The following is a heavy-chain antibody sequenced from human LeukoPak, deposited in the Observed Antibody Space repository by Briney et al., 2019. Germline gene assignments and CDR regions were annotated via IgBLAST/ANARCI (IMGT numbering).Heavy chain of an antibody. CDR2: IYHSGST. CDR1: GYSISSGYY. Sequence: SETLSLTCAVSGYSISSGYYWGWIRQPPEKGLEWIGSIYHSGSTYYNPSLKSRVTISVDTSKNQFSLKLSSVTAADTAVYYCAPLRRGIVVVPAADDYWGQGTLVTVSS. D-gene: IGHD2-2*01. V-gene: IGHV4-38-2*01. CDR3: APLRRGIVVVPAADDY. J-gene: IGHJ4*02.